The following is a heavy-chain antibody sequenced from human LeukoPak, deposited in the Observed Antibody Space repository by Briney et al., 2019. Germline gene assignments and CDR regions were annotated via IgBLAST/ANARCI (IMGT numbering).Heavy chain of an antibody. D-gene: IGHD3-22*01. CDR3: ARGHGYYYDSSGYYYDY. V-gene: IGHV4-61*02. Sequence: PSQTLSLTCTVSGDSISSGSYYWSWIRQPAGKELEWIGRVYTSGSTHYNPSLKSRVTISVDTSKNQFSLKLSSVTAADTAVYYCARGHGYYYDSSGYYYDYWGQGTLVTVSS. CDR1: GDSISSGSYY. J-gene: IGHJ4*02. CDR2: VYTSGST.